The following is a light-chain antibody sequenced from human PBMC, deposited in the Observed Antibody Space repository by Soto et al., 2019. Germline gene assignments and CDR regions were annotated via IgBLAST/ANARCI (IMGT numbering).Light chain of an antibody. J-gene: IGLJ1*01. Sequence: QSVLTQPASVSGSPGQSITISCTGTSSDVGGYNYVSWYQQHPGKAPQLMIFDVNNRPSGVSNRFSGSKSGNTASLTISGLQSEDEADYYCCSYTSSSTYVFGTGTKLTVL. V-gene: IGLV2-14*01. CDR2: DVN. CDR3: CSYTSSSTYV. CDR1: SSDVGGYNY.